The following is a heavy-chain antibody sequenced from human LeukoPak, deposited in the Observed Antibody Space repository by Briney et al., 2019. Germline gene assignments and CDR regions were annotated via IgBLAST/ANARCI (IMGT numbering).Heavy chain of an antibody. D-gene: IGHD2-2*01. CDR2: INHSGST. V-gene: IGHV4-34*01. Sequence: SETLSLTCAVYGVSFSGYYWSWIRQPPGKGLEWIGEINHSGSTNYSPSLKGRVTISVDTSNNQFSLKLSSVTAADTAVYYCARRDYCTSTTCYESYNWFDPWGQGTLVTVSS. CDR1: GVSFSGYY. J-gene: IGHJ5*02. CDR3: ARRDYCTSTTCYESYNWFDP.